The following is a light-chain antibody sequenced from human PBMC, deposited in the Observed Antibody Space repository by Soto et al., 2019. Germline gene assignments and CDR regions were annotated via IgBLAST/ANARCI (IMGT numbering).Light chain of an antibody. Sequence: DIQMTQSPSSLSAFVGDRVTITCRASQNIASYLNWYQQQPGTAPRLLIYAASSLQSGVPSRFSGGGSGTDFTLTISSLQPEDFATYYCQQSYGTPTTFGQGTRLEIK. CDR2: AAS. V-gene: IGKV1-39*01. CDR1: QNIASY. CDR3: QQSYGTPTT. J-gene: IGKJ5*01.